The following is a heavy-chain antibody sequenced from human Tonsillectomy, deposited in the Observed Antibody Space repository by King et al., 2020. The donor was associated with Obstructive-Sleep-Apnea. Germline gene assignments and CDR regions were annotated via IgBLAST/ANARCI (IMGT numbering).Heavy chain of an antibody. CDR2: ISWNSGEI. J-gene: IGHJ4*02. CDR1: GFIFDDYA. Sequence: VQLVESGGALVQPGRSLGLSCAASGFIFDDYAMHWVRQAPGKGPEWVSGISWNSGEISYADSIKGRFTISRDNAKKSLYLQMNSLRSEDTALYYCAKGHLSASYKLSYFEYWGQGTLVTVSS. V-gene: IGHV3-9*01. D-gene: IGHD3-10*01. CDR3: AKGHLSASYKLSYFEY.